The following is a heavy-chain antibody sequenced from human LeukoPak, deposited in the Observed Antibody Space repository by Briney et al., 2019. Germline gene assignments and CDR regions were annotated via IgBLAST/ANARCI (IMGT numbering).Heavy chain of an antibody. D-gene: IGHD2-15*01. V-gene: IGHV3-53*01. CDR1: GFTVSANY. Sequence: GGSLRLSCAASGFTVSANYMSWVRQAPGKGLEWVTVIYSGGNTYYADFVKGRFTISRDNSKNTLYLQMNSLGVEDTAVYYCARRPTGCSGGSCSVYFDTWGLGTLVTVSS. CDR2: IYSGGNT. CDR3: ARRPTGCSGGSCSVYFDT. J-gene: IGHJ4*02.